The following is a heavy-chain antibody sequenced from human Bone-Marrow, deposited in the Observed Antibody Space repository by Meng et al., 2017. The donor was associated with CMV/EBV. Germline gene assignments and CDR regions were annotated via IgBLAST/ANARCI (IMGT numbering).Heavy chain of an antibody. D-gene: IGHD6-19*01. Sequence: GESLKISCAASGFTFRIFTMHWVRQAPGKGLEWVSYISSSGSTIYYADSVKGRFTISRDNAKNSLYLQMNSLRAEDTAVYYCARADSSEYSSGWYWSYYYYGMDVWGQGTTVTVSS. V-gene: IGHV3-48*03. CDR1: GFTFRIFT. CDR3: ARADSSEYSSGWYWSYYYYGMDV. CDR2: ISSSGSTI. J-gene: IGHJ6*02.